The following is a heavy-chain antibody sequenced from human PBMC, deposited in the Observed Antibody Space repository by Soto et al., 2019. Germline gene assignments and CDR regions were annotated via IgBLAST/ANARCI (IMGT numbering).Heavy chain of an antibody. CDR3: PHRILRTVFGLVTTTAIYFDF. J-gene: IGHJ4*02. Sequence: QITLNESGPTVVKPAETLTLTCTFSGFSLTTSGVGVGWIRQSPGKAPEWLALIYWDDDKRYSASLKSRLTLTKDTTKNQVVLTMASVDPADTATYYCPHRILRTVFGLVTTTAIYFDFWGQGTPVVVSS. CDR2: IYWDDDK. V-gene: IGHV2-5*02. CDR1: GFSLTTSGVG. D-gene: IGHD3-3*01.